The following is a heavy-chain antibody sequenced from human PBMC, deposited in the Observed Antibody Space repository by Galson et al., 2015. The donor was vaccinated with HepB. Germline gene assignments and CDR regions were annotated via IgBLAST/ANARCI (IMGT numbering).Heavy chain of an antibody. Sequence: SVKVSCKASGGTFSSYAISWVRQAPGQGLEWMGGIIPIFGTANYAQKFQGRVTITADKSTSTAYMELSSLRSEDTAVYYCARVRGRGAVAGLAYFYYGMDVWGQGTTVTVSS. CDR2: IIPIFGTA. V-gene: IGHV1-69*06. CDR3: ARVRGRGAVAGLAYFYYGMDV. CDR1: GGTFSSYA. D-gene: IGHD6-19*01. J-gene: IGHJ6*02.